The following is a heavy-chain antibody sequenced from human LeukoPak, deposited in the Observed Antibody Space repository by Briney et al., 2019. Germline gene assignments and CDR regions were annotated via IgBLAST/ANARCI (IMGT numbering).Heavy chain of an antibody. Sequence: SETLSLTCTVSGGSISSGSYYWSWIRQPPGKGLEWVGHIGSTNYNPSLKSRVTISVDSSKNQFSLKLSSVTAADPAVYYCARGLNYYDSSGRPHWYFDLWGRGTLVTVSS. V-gene: IGHV4-61*09. CDR3: ARGLNYYDSSGRPHWYFDL. D-gene: IGHD3-22*01. CDR1: GGSISSGSYY. CDR2: IGST. J-gene: IGHJ2*01.